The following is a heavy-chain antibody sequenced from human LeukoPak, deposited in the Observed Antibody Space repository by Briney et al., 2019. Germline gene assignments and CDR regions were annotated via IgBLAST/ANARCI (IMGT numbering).Heavy chain of an antibody. CDR3: AREGARIAAAGTVDY. J-gene: IGHJ4*02. CDR1: GFTFTNAW. D-gene: IGHD6-13*01. Sequence: GGSLRLSCAASGFTFTNAWMNWVRQAPGKGLEWVGLIKNKPDGGTTDYAAPVKGRFTISRDDSKNTLYLQMNSLKTEDTAVYYCAREGARIAAAGTVDYWGQGTLVTVSS. V-gene: IGHV3-15*01. CDR2: IKNKPDGGTT.